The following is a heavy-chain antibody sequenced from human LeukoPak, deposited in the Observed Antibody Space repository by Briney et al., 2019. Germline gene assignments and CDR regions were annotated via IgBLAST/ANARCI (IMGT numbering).Heavy chain of an antibody. J-gene: IGHJ6*02. CDR3: ARDNRMITFGGVIPYYYYYGMDV. CDR1: GGSISSGGYY. CDR2: IYYSGST. V-gene: IGHV4-31*03. D-gene: IGHD3-16*02. Sequence: SETLSLTCTVSGGSISSGGYYWSWIRQHPGKGLEWIGYIYYSGSTYYNPSLKSRVTISVDTSKNQFSLKLSSVTAADTAVYYCARDNRMITFGGVIPYYYYYGMDVWGQGTTVTASS.